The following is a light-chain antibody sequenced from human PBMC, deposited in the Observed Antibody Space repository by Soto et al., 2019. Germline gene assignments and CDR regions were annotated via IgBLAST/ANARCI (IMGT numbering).Light chain of an antibody. CDR1: SSDVGSYNY. J-gene: IGLJ1*01. CDR2: DVS. CDR3: SSYTSSSTYV. Sequence: QSALTQPASVSGSPGQSITISCTGTSSDVGSYNYVSWYQQHPGKAPKLMIYDVSHRPSGVSNRFSGSKSGNTASLTISGLQAEDEADYYCSSYTSSSTYVFGTGTKLTVL. V-gene: IGLV2-14*01.